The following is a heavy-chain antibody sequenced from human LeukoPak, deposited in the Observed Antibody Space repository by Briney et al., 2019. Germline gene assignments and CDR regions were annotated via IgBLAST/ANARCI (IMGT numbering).Heavy chain of an antibody. D-gene: IGHD3-10*01. V-gene: IGHV3-64*01. Sequence: PGGSLRLSCAASGFTFSSYAMHWVRQAPGKGLEYVSAISSNGGSTYYANSVKGRFTISRDNSKNTLYLQMGSLRAEDMAVYYCASGKLSYGSGSYPPGYWGQGALVTVSS. CDR3: ASGKLSYGSGSYPPGY. J-gene: IGHJ4*02. CDR2: ISSNGGST. CDR1: GFTFSSYA.